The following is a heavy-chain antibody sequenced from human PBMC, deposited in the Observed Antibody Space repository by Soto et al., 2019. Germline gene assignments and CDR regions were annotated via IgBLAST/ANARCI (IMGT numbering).Heavy chain of an antibody. D-gene: IGHD6-19*01. V-gene: IGHV1-2*02. CDR2: INPNSGGT. CDR1: GYTFTGYY. CDR3: ARDSSGWLENFDY. Sequence: GASVKVSCKASGYTFTGYYMHCVRQAPGQGLEWMGWINPNSGGTNYAQKFQGRVTMTRDTSISTAYMELSRLRSDDTAVYYCARDSSGWLENFDYWGQGTQVTVSS. J-gene: IGHJ4*02.